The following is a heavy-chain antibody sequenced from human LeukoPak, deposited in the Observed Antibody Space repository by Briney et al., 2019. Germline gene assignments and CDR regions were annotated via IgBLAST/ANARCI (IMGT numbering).Heavy chain of an antibody. V-gene: IGHV3-30*04. CDR2: ISYDGSNK. Sequence: GGSLRLSCAASGFTFSSYAMHWVRQAPGKGLEWVAVISYDGSNKYYADSVKGRFTISRDNSKNTLYLQMNSLRAEDTAVYYCARDPKGVRSYYYMDVWGKGTTVTVSS. CDR1: GFTFSSYA. J-gene: IGHJ6*03. CDR3: ARDPKGVRSYYYMDV. D-gene: IGHD3-16*01.